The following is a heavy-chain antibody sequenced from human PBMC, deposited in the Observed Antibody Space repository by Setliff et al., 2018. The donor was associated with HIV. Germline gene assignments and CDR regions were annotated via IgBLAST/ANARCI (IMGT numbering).Heavy chain of an antibody. CDR1: GLIFSEHY. D-gene: IGHD3-3*01. CDR2: ISSGGTIL. J-gene: IGHJ6*03. CDR3: ARDSRPRSGFWVSDYYYYMDV. V-gene: IGHV3-11*01. Sequence: GGSLRLSCAASGLIFSEHYMSWIRQAPGKGLEWVSYISSGGTILHYADSVKGRFTISRDNAKNSLYLQMNSLRAEDTAVYYCARDSRPRSGFWVSDYYYYMDVWGKGTTVTVSS.